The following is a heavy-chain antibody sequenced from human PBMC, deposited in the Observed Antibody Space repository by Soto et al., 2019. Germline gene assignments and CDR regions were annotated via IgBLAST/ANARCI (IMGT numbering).Heavy chain of an antibody. Sequence: GASVKVSCKASGYPFTGVFLHWVRQAPGQGLEWMGWINPKRGDTKYEQKIQDRVTMTRDTSSNTAFMELTRLTSDDTAVYYCALIEMSIIVWGQGTLVTVYS. V-gene: IGHV1-2*02. J-gene: IGHJ4*02. CDR2: INPKRGDT. CDR1: GYPFTGVF. D-gene: IGHD2-21*01. CDR3: ALIEMSIIV.